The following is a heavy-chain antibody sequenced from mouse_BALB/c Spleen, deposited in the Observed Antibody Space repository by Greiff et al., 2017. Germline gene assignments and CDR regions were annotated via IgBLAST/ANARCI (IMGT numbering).Heavy chain of an antibody. CDR2: IRLKSNNYAT. D-gene: IGHD1-2*01. V-gene: IGHV6-6*02. J-gene: IGHJ4*01. CDR1: GFTFSNYW. CDR3: TRRPITTATGYYAMDY. Sequence: EVQLVESGGGLVQPGGSMKLSCVASGFTFSNYWMNWVRQSPEKGLEWVAEIRLKSNNYATHYAESVKGRFTISRDDSKSSFYLQMNNLRAEDTGINYCTRRPITTATGYYAMDYWGQGTSVTVSS.